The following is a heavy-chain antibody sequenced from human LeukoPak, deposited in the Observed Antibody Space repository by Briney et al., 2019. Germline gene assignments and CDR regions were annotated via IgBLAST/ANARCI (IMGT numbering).Heavy chain of an antibody. CDR2: ISHSGST. CDR1: GGSFSGYY. D-gene: IGHD1-26*01. V-gene: IGHV4-34*01. Sequence: SETLSLTCAVYGGSFSGYYWTWIRQPPGRGLEWIGEISHSGSTNYNPSLKSRVTISVDTSKNQFSLKLSSVTAADTAVYYCARSGTVGAMPVWGQGTLVTVSS. CDR3: ARSGTVGAMPV. J-gene: IGHJ4*02.